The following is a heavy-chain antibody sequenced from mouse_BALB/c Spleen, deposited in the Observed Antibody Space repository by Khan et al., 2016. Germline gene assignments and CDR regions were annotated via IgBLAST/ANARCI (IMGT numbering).Heavy chain of an antibody. J-gene: IGHJ4*01. D-gene: IGHD1-1*01. CDR2: IWAGGST. Sequence: QVQLKESGPGLVAPSQSLSITCTVSGFSLTSYGVHWVRQPPGKGLEWLGVIWAGGSTNYNSALMSRLSISKDNSKSQVFLKMNSLQTDDTAMYYCARDLHYNGSRDAMDYWGQGTSVTVSS. V-gene: IGHV2-9*02. CDR1: GFSLTSYG. CDR3: ARDLHYNGSRDAMDY.